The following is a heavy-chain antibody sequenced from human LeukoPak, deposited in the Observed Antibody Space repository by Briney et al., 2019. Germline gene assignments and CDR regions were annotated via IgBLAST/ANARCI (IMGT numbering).Heavy chain of an antibody. CDR1: DFSFTSYG. J-gene: IGHJ6*02. D-gene: IGHD6-19*01. V-gene: IGHV1-18*01. Sequence: GASVKVSCKASDFSFTSYGMSWVRQAPGQGLEWMGWISAYNGSTKYAQKLQGRVIMTTDTSAGTAYMELRSLRPDDTAVYYCARDLTSNVAVTEYHYYARDVWGQGTTVTVSS. CDR3: ARDLTSNVAVTEYHYYARDV. CDR2: ISAYNGST.